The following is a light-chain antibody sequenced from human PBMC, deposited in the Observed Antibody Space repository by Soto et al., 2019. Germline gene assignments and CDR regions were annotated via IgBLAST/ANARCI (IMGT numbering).Light chain of an antibody. J-gene: IGKJ4*01. V-gene: IGKV4-1*01. CDR2: WAS. CDR3: QQYYTIPIT. Sequence: DIVMTQSPDSLALSLGERATINCKSSQSVLHSSNNRNYLAWYQQKPGQPPKLLIYWASTRESGVPDRFSGSGSGTDFTLTISSLQAEDVAVYYCQQYYTIPITFGGGTKVDIK. CDR1: QSVLHSSNNRNY.